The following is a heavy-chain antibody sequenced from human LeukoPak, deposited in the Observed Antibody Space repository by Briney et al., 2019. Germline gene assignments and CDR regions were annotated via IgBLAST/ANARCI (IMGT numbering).Heavy chain of an antibody. Sequence: GASVKVSCKASGYTFTSYYMHWVRQAPGQGLEWMGIINPSGGSTSYAQKFQGRVTMTRNTSISTAYMELSSLRSEDTAVYYCARGDRVLRYFDWKYYYYYMDVWGKGTTVTISS. CDR2: INPSGGST. CDR3: ARGDRVLRYFDWKYYYYYMDV. V-gene: IGHV1-46*01. CDR1: GYTFTSYY. D-gene: IGHD3-9*01. J-gene: IGHJ6*03.